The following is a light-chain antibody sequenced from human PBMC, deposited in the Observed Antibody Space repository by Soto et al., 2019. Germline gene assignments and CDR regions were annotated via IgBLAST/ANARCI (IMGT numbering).Light chain of an antibody. CDR1: QNINSD. CDR2: DAS. CDR3: QQRNMWPRT. J-gene: IGKJ1*01. V-gene: IGKV3-11*01. Sequence: DIVLTQSPATLSLSPGDIATLSCRASQNINSDLAWYQQRPGQAPRLLIYDASNRAPGIPARFGGSGSGADFTLSISSLEPEDFAVYYCQQRNMWPRTFGQGTRVEIK.